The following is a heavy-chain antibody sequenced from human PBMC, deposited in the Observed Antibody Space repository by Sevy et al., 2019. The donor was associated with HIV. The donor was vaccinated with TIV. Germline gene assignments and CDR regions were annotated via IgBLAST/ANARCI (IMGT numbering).Heavy chain of an antibody. V-gene: IGHV3-33*01. Sequence: GGSLRLSCAASGFTFSSYGMHWVRQAPGKGLEWVAVIWYDGSNKYYADSVKGRFTISRDNSKNTLYLQMNSLRAEDTAVYYCARDRIPWGLQNNWFDPWGQGTLVTVSS. CDR1: GFTFSSYG. CDR3: ARDRIPWGLQNNWFDP. D-gene: IGHD3-16*01. J-gene: IGHJ5*02. CDR2: IWYDGSNK.